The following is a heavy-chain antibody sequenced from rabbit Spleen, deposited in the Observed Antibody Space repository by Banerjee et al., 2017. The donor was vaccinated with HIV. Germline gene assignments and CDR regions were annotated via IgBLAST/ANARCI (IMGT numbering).Heavy chain of an antibody. CDR2: IYAGSSGST. Sequence: QSLEESGGDLVKPGASLTLTCTASGFTLSSYYMCWVRQAPGKGLEWIACIYAGSSGSTYYANWAKGRLTISKASSTTVTLQMTSLTVADTATYFCARDSGTSFSSYGMDLWGQGTLVTVS. V-gene: IGHV1S40*01. CDR1: GFTLSSYY. J-gene: IGHJ3*01. CDR3: ARDSGTSFSSYGMDL. D-gene: IGHD8-1*01.